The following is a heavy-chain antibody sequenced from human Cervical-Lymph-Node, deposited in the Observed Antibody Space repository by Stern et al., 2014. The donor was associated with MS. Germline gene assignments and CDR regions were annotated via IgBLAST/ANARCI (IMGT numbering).Heavy chain of an antibody. CDR2: MFTGGAA. Sequence: EVQLLESGGGLVQPGGSLRLSCAASGFNVEGFYMTWVRQAPGKGLKWVSLMFTGGAAYYADSVKGRFTISRDDSKKTVHLQMNSLRVDDTAVYYCARGNYGDFLLDYWGQGTLVTVSS. V-gene: IGHV3-66*02. CDR1: GFNVEGFY. D-gene: IGHD4-17*01. J-gene: IGHJ4*02. CDR3: ARGNYGDFLLDY.